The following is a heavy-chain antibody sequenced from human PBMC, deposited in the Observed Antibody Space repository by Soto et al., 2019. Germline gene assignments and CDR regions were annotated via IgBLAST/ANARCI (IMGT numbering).Heavy chain of an antibody. CDR2: IRQDESEK. J-gene: IGHJ4*02. CDR1: GLTFSDYR. Sequence: EVQLVESGGGLVQPGGSLRLSCAVSGLTFSDYRMSWVRQAPGKGLEWVANIRQDESEKNYADSVKGRFTISRDNAKSSVYLQMNSLRAEDTAVYYCTNDKFSGSYYVRGLTYYFEYWGQGTLVTVSS. D-gene: IGHD1-26*01. V-gene: IGHV3-7*03. CDR3: TNDKFSGSYYVRGLTYYFEY.